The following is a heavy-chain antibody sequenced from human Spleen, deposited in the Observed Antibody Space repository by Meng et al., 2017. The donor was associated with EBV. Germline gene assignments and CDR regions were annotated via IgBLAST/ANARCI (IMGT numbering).Heavy chain of an antibody. CDR2: INQSGST. V-gene: IGHV4-34*01. J-gene: IGHJ4*02. D-gene: IGHD3-3*01. CDR3: AREAGPFFGVIVYDS. Sequence: QVSLPQSCAGLLQTSEPLSLPCGVSGGSLSCYYWTWSRQSPGKGLEWIGEINQSGSTNYNPSLKSRVTVSVDTSKNQFSLRVTSVTAADSALYYCAREAGPFFGVIVYDSWGQGTLVTVSS. CDR1: GGSLSCYY.